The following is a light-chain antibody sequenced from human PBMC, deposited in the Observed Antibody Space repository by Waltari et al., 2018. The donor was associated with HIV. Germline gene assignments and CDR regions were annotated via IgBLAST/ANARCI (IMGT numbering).Light chain of an antibody. CDR2: LGF. CDR1: QSLLHSNGCNY. CDR3: MQALQTPLT. J-gene: IGKJ3*01. Sequence: DIVMTQSPLSLPVTPGGPASISCRSSQSLLHSNGCNYLDWYLQKPGQSPQLLIYLGFNRASGVPDRFSGTGSGTDFTLKISRVEAEDVGVYYCMQALQTPLTFGPGTKVDIE. V-gene: IGKV2-28*01.